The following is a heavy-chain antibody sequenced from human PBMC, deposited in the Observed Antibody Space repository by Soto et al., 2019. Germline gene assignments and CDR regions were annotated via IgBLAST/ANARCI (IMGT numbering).Heavy chain of an antibody. J-gene: IGHJ5*02. D-gene: IGHD6-13*01. CDR1: GFTFSSYA. CDR3: ARDLRGYSSSWYGWFDP. V-gene: IGHV3-64*01. CDR2: ISSNGGST. Sequence: GGSLRLSCAASGFTFSSYAMHWVRQAPGKGLEYVSAISSNGGSTYYANSVKGRFTISRDNSKNTLYLQMGSLRAEDMAVYYCARDLRGYSSSWYGWFDPWGQGTLVTVSS.